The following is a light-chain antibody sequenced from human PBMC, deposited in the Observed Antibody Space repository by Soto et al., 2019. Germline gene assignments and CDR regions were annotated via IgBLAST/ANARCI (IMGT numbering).Light chain of an antibody. V-gene: IGLV3-21*04. CDR2: YDR. CDR3: QVWAIMTDNYG. Sequence: SYELTQPPSVSVAPETTATITCGGNNIGDKRVHWYRQKPGQATVLLISYDRDRPSGIPERFSGSNSGNTATLTISRVEAGDEADYYSQVWAIMTDNYGFGGGTKLTVL. CDR1: NIGDKR. J-gene: IGLJ1*01.